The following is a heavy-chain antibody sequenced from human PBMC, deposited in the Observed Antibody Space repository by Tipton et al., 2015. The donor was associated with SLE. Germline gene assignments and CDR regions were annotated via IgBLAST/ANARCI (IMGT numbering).Heavy chain of an antibody. D-gene: IGHD5-18*01. CDR2: IRSDGSKK. Sequence: SGFKFSDYSIHWVRQAPGKGLEWVAFIRSDGSKKYYADSVKGRFTISRDNFKNVLFLQMSNLRSEDTAVYYCAKDRSAYTYGPTYYYYGLDVWGQGTTVTVS. J-gene: IGHJ6*02. V-gene: IGHV3-30*02. CDR3: AKDRSAYTYGPTYYYYGLDV. CDR1: GFKFSDYS.